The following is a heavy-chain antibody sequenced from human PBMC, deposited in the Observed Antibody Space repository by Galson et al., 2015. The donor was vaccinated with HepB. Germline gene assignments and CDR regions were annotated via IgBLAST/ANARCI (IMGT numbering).Heavy chain of an antibody. CDR1: GFTFSSYW. Sequence: SLRLSCAASGFTFSSYWMHWVRQAPGKGLVWVSRINSDGSSTTYADSVKGRFTISRDNAKHTLYLQMNSLRAEDTAVYYCARDRGYCSGGSCYPEVDYWGQGTLVTVSS. V-gene: IGHV3-74*01. J-gene: IGHJ4*02. CDR3: ARDRGYCSGGSCYPEVDY. D-gene: IGHD2-15*01. CDR2: INSDGSST.